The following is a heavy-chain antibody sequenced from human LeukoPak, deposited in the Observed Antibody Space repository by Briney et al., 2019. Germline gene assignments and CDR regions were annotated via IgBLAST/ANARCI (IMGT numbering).Heavy chain of an antibody. CDR2: FDPEDGET. Sequence: GASVKVSCKVSGYTLTELSMHWVRQAPGKGLEWMGGFDPEDGETIYAQKFQGRVTMTEDTSTDTAYMELSSLRSEDTAVYYCATAQTPRRYSSSPLLGYWGQGTLVTVSS. CDR1: GYTLTELS. J-gene: IGHJ4*02. V-gene: IGHV1-24*01. CDR3: ATAQTPRRYSSSPLLGY. D-gene: IGHD6-13*01.